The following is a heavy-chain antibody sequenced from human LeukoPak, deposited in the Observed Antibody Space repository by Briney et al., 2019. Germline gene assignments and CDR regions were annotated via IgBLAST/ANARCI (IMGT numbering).Heavy chain of an antibody. CDR1: GFTFSSYG. CDR3: ASDLTFIAAAGTFDY. V-gene: IGHV3-48*04. D-gene: IGHD6-13*01. Sequence: AGGSLRLSCAASGFTFSSYGMHWVRQAPGKGLEWVSYISSSSSTIYYADSVKGRFTISRDNAKNSLYLQMNSLRAEDTAVYYCASDLTFIAAAGTFDYWGQGTLVTVSS. J-gene: IGHJ4*02. CDR2: ISSSSSTI.